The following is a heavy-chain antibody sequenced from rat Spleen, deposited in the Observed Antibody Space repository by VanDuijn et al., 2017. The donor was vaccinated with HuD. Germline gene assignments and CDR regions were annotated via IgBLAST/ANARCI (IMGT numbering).Heavy chain of an antibody. Sequence: EVQLVESGGGLVQPGRSLKLSCAASGFTFSDYAMAWVRQAPKKGLEWVGTIIYDGSSTYYRDSVKGRFTISRDNAKSTLYLQMDSLRSEDTATYYCARHNSGYGVMDAWGQGASVTVSS. CDR1: GFTFSDYA. J-gene: IGHJ4*01. V-gene: IGHV5-17*01. CDR3: ARHNSGYGVMDA. CDR2: IIYDGSST. D-gene: IGHD4-3*01.